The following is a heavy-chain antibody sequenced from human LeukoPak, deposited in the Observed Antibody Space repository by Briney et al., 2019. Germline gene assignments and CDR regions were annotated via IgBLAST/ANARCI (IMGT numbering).Heavy chain of an antibody. D-gene: IGHD1-1*01. Sequence: SETLSLTCTVSGGSISSSSYYWGWIRQPPGKGLEWIGSIYYSGSTYYNPSLKSRVTISVDTSKNQFSLKLSSVTAAGTAVYYCARDRYRGFDYWGQGTLVTVSS. V-gene: IGHV4-39*07. CDR2: IYYSGST. CDR1: GGSISSSSYY. J-gene: IGHJ4*02. CDR3: ARDRYRGFDY.